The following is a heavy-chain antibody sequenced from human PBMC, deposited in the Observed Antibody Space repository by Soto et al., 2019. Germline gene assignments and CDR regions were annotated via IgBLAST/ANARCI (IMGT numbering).Heavy chain of an antibody. CDR3: ARERGGYGLFDS. J-gene: IGHJ4*02. V-gene: IGHV4-30-2*01. CDR1: GGSISNAAYS. Sequence: SETLSLTCTVSGGSISNAAYSWGWIRQPPGKGLEWIGYIYPSGMPFYNPSLRSRVTISIDRSNDQFSLNLKSVTAADTAVYYCARERGGYGLFDSWGQGTLVTVSS. CDR2: IYPSGMP. D-gene: IGHD5-18*01.